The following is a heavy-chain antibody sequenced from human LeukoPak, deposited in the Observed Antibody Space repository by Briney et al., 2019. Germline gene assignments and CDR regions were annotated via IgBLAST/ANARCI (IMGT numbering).Heavy chain of an antibody. CDR3: ARLLGDCSTTRCYSGYGMDV. V-gene: IGHV3-11*03. CDR1: GFTFSDYY. J-gene: IGHJ6*02. Sequence: PGGSLRLSCAASGFTFSDYYMSWIRQAPGKGLEWVSYISGISSHTDFADSVKGRFTISRDNAKNLLYLQLSSLRAEDTAVYYCARLLGDCSTTRCYSGYGMDVWGQGTTVIVS. CDR2: ISGISSHT. D-gene: IGHD2-2*01.